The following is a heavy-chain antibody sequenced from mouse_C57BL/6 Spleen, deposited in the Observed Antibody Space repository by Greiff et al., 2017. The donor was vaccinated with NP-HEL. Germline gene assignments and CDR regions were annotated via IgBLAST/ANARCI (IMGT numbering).Heavy chain of an antibody. D-gene: IGHD2-3*01. CDR2: IWRGGST. CDR1: GFSLTSYG. Sequence: QVQLKESGPGLVQPSQSLPITCTVSGFSLTSYGVHWVRQSPGKGLEWLGVIWRGGSTDYNAAFMSRLSITKDNSKSQVFFKMNSLQADDTAIYYGAKNDDGYLYYYAMDYWGQGTSVTVSS. J-gene: IGHJ4*01. CDR3: AKNDDGYLYYYAMDY. V-gene: IGHV2-5*01.